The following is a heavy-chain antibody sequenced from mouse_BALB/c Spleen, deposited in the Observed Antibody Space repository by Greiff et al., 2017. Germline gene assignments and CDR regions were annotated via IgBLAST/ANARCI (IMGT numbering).Heavy chain of an antibody. J-gene: IGHJ3*01. D-gene: IGHD2-4*01. CDR2: ISSGGST. CDR1: GFTFSSYA. CDR3: ARGGATMITTWFAY. V-gene: IGHV5-6-5*01. Sequence: EVMLVESGGGLVKPGGSLKLSCAASGFTFSSYAMSWVRQTPEKRLEWVASISSGGSTYYPDSVKGRFTISRDNARNILYLQMSSLRSEDTAMYYCARGGATMITTWFAYWGQGTLVTVSA.